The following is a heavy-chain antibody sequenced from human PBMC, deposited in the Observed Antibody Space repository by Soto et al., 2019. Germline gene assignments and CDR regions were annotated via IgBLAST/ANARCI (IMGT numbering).Heavy chain of an antibody. CDR1: GYSFTSAW. J-gene: IGHJ6*02. CDR2: IDPNDSYT. CDR3: ALQTVTYYYYGMEV. D-gene: IGHD3-10*01. V-gene: IGHV5-10-1*01. Sequence: GEPLKISRKGSGYSFTSAWISWVRQMPGECLEWMGSIDPNDSYTNYSPSFQGHVTISADKSISTAYLQWSSLKASDTAIYYCALQTVTYYYYGMEVWGQGTTVTVSS.